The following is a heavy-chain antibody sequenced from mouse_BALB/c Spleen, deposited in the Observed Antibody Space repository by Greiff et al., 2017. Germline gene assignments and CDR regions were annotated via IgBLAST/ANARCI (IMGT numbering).Heavy chain of an antibody. CDR1: GFTFSSYA. D-gene: IGHD1-1*01. J-gene: IGHJ1*01. CDR2: ISSGGST. V-gene: IGHV5-6-5*01. CDR3: ARNYYGSSYRGYFDV. Sequence: EVKLVESGGDLVKPGGSLKLSCAASGFTFSSYAMSWVRQTPEKRLEWVASISSGGSTYDPDSVKGRFTISRDNARNILYLQMSSLRSEDTAMYYCARNYYGSSYRGYFDVWGAGTTVTVSS.